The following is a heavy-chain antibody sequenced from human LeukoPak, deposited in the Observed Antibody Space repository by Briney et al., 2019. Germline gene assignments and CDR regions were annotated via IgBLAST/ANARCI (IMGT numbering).Heavy chain of an antibody. V-gene: IGHV4-59*01. CDR3: ASSSSSLEADAFDI. Sequence: SETLSLTFTVSGGSISSYYWSWIRQPPGKGLEWIGYIYYSGSTNYNPSLKSRVTISVDTSKNQFSLKLSSVTAADTAVYYCASSSSSLEADAFDIWGQGTMVTVSS. D-gene: IGHD6-6*01. CDR2: IYYSGST. J-gene: IGHJ3*02. CDR1: GGSISSYY.